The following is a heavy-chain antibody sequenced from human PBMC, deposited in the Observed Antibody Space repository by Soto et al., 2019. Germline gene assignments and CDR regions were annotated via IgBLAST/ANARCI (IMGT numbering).Heavy chain of an antibody. V-gene: IGHV4-4*02. CDR2: IYHSGNS. J-gene: IGHJ4*02. Sequence: SETLSLTCAFSGGSISSDNWWSWVRQPPGKGLEWIGEIYHSGNSNYNPSLKSRVTISVDKSKNQFSLKVTSVTAADTGQYYCARVSASVMLRGVIINWGQGTPVTVSS. CDR3: ARVSASVMLRGVIIN. D-gene: IGHD3-10*01. CDR1: GGSISSDNW.